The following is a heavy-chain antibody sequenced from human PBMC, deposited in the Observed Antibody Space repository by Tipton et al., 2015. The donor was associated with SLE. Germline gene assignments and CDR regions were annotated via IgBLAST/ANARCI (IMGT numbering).Heavy chain of an antibody. J-gene: IGHJ4*02. D-gene: IGHD3-22*01. Sequence: GLVKPSETLSLTCTVSGLSIHNFSSYWGWIRQPPGKGLEWIASIFYDGSTHYNLSLKSRLTISLDTSKNQFSLQLTSVTAADTAFYYCAREGDDTRGFFDYWGQGTLVTVSS. V-gene: IGHV4-39*07. CDR1: GLSIHNFSSY. CDR3: AREGDDTRGFFDY. CDR2: IFYDGST.